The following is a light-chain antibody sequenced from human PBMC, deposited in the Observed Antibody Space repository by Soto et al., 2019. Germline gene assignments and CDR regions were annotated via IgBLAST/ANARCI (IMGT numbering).Light chain of an antibody. Sequence: DIQMTQSPSSLSASVGDRVTITCRASQNLDNYLNWYQQKPGKAPNLLIYAASRLQSGVPSRFAGSVSGTHFTLTITSLQPEDVGTYFCQQSASTPIYSFGQGTKVEMK. CDR1: QNLDNY. J-gene: IGKJ2*03. CDR2: AAS. CDR3: QQSASTPIYS. V-gene: IGKV1-39*01.